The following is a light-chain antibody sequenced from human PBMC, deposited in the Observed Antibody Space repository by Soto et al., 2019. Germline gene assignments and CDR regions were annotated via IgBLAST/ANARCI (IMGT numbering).Light chain of an antibody. CDR1: QSVSSY. Sequence: EIVLTQSPATLSLSPGERATLSCRASQSVSSYLAWYQQKPGQAPRLLIYDASNRATGIPARFSGSGSGTDFTLTISSLEPEDFAVYYCQQRSHWPPSFGGGTKVEIK. CDR3: QQRSHWPPS. V-gene: IGKV3-11*01. CDR2: DAS. J-gene: IGKJ4*01.